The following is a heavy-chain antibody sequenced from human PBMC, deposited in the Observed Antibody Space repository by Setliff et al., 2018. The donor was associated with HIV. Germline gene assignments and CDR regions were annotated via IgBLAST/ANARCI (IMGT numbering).Heavy chain of an antibody. CDR3: ARTRRDYDFWSGNEY. Sequence: PSETLSLTCAVSGGSISSGGYYWSWVRQPAGKGLEWIGRIYTSGSTKYNPSLKSRVTISVDTTKKQFSLKMSSLTSADTAVYYCARTRRDYDFWSGNEYWGQGTLVTVSS. CDR1: GGSISSGGYY. J-gene: IGHJ4*02. D-gene: IGHD3-3*01. V-gene: IGHV4-61*02. CDR2: IYTSGST.